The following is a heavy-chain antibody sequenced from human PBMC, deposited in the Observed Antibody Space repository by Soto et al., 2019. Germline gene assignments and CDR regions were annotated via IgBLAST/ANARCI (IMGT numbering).Heavy chain of an antibody. CDR1: GYTFTSYD. J-gene: IGHJ6*02. D-gene: IGHD1-26*01. CDR2: ISAHNGNT. CDR3: ATGGVGAVGSYYGLDV. V-gene: IGHV1-18*01. Sequence: QVQLVQSGAEVEKPGASVKVSCKASGYTFTSYDINWVRQAPGQGLEWMGWISAHNGNTNYAQRLQGRVTMTTDTSTTTASMELRSLRSDDTAVYYCATGGVGAVGSYYGLDVWGQGTTVTVSS.